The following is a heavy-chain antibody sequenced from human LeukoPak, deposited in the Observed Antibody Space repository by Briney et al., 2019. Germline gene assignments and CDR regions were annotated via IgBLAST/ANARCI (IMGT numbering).Heavy chain of an antibody. D-gene: IGHD1-1*01. J-gene: IGHJ5*02. CDR3: AKSWGNWNDYWFDP. CDR2: INSDGGTT. CDR1: GLTVSSNC. Sequence: PGGSLRLSCAASGLTVSSNCMSWVRQAPGKGLEWVSGINSDGGTTTYADSVKGRFTISRDNAKNTLYLQMNSLRAEDTAVYYCAKSWGNWNDYWFDPWGQGTLVTVSS. V-gene: IGHV3-74*01.